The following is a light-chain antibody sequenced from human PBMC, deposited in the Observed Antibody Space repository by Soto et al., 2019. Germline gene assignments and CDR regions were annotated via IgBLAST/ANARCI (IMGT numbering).Light chain of an antibody. CDR1: QSVGSRW. Sequence: EIVLTQSPGTVSLSPRERATLSCRASQSVGSRWLAWYQQKPGQAPRVLIYGGSNRATGIPDRFSGSGSGTDFTLTISRLEPEDFAVYYCQQYYSSRTFGQGTKVEMK. CDR3: QQYYSSRT. CDR2: GGS. J-gene: IGKJ1*01. V-gene: IGKV3-20*01.